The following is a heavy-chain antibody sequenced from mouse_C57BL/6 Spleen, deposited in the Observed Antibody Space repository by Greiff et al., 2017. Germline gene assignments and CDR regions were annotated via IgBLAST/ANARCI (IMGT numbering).Heavy chain of an antibody. CDR2: IDPETGGT. Sequence: QVQLKESGAELVRPGASVTLSCKASGYTFTDYEMHWVKQTPVHGLEWIGAIDPETGGTAYNQKFKGKAILTADKSSSTAYMELRSLTSEDSAVYYCTSGAYYYGSSYDWYFDVWGTGTTVTVSS. CDR1: GYTFTDYE. D-gene: IGHD1-1*01. CDR3: TSGAYYYGSSYDWYFDV. V-gene: IGHV1-15*01. J-gene: IGHJ1*03.